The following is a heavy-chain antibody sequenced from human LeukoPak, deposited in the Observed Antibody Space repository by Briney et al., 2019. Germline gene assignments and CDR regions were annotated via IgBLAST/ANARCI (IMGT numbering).Heavy chain of an antibody. CDR2: IIPIFGTA. CDR3: ARQDIGGVMVPSFDY. J-gene: IGHJ4*02. D-gene: IGHD3-16*02. CDR1: GGTFSSYA. Sequence: SVKVSCKASGGTFSSYAISWVRQAPGQGLEWMGRIIPIFGTANYAQKFQGRVTITTDESTSTAYMELSSLRSEDTAVYYCARQDIGGVMVPSFDYWSQGTLVTVSS. V-gene: IGHV1-69*05.